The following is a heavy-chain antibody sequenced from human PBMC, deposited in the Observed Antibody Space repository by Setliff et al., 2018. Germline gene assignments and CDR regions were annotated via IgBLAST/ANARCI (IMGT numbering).Heavy chain of an antibody. CDR2: VYSGGSP. Sequence: KPSETLSLTCKVSGDSMIGYYWSWIRQPPGKGLDWIGYVYSGGSPNYSPSFKSRVTMPIDTSKNQFSLKLKSVTAADTAVYYCARLYHNDNSADFRRAPFDVWGQGMMVTVSS. J-gene: IGHJ3*01. V-gene: IGHV4-59*01. D-gene: IGHD3-22*01. CDR3: ARLYHNDNSADFRRAPFDV. CDR1: GDSMIGYY.